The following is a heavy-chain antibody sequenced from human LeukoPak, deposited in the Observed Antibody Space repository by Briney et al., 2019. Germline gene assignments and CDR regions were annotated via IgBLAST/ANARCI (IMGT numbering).Heavy chain of an antibody. CDR1: GYTFTSYA. Sequence: ASVKVSCKASGYTFTSYAMHWVRQAPGQRLEWMGWINAGNGNTKYSQNFQGRVTITRDTSASTAYMELSSLRFEDTAVYYCARDPWLVRGDYWGQGTLVTVPS. V-gene: IGHV1-3*01. D-gene: IGHD6-19*01. CDR2: INAGNGNT. J-gene: IGHJ4*02. CDR3: ARDPWLVRGDY.